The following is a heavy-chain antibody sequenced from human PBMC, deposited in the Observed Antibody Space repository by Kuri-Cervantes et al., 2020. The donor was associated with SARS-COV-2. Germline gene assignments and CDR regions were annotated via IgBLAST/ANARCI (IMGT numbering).Heavy chain of an antibody. J-gene: IGHJ4*02. Sequence: SETLSLTCAVYGGSFSGYYWSWIRQPPGKGLEWIGEINHSGSTNYNPSLKSRVTISVDTSKNQFSLKLSSVTAADTAVYYCARGPAHGFWSGYRFDYWGQGTLVTVSS. V-gene: IGHV4-34*01. CDR1: GGSFSGYY. CDR2: INHSGST. D-gene: IGHD3-3*01. CDR3: ARGPAHGFWSGYRFDY.